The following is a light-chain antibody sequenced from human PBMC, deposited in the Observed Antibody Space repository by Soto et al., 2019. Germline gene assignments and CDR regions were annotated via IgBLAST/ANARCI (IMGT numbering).Light chain of an antibody. J-gene: IGKJ1*01. V-gene: IGKV1-5*03. CDR1: QSISAW. CDR2: KAS. CDR3: QHYNSYSEA. Sequence: DIQMTQSPSTLSATAGDRFTITFLASQSISAWLAWYQQKPGKAPKLLIYKASTLKSGVPSRFSGSGSGTEFTLTISSLQPDDFATYYCQHYNSYSEAFGQGTKVDI.